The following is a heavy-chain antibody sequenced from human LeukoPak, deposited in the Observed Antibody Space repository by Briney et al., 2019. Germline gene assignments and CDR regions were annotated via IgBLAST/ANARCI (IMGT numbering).Heavy chain of an antibody. CDR2: TYYRSKWYN. CDR1: GDSVSSNSAA. CDR3: ARAKGYYGSGSYYGPYYYYGMDV. Sequence: SQALSLTCAISGDSVSSNSAAWNWIRQSPSRGLEWLGRTYYRSKWYNDYAVSVKSRITINPDTSKNQFSLQLNSVTPEDTAVYYCARAKGYYGSGSYYGPYYYYGMDVWGQGTTVTVSS. J-gene: IGHJ6*02. D-gene: IGHD3-10*01. V-gene: IGHV6-1*01.